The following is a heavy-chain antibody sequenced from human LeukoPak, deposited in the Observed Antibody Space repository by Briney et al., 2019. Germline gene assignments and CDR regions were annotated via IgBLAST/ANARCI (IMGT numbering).Heavy chain of an antibody. J-gene: IGHJ1*01. CDR1: GFTFSSYW. Sequence: PGGSLRLSCAASGFTFSSYWMSWVRQVPGKGLEWVANINQDGTERYYVDSVKGRFTISRDNAKDSLYPQMNSVRGEDTAVYYCARDLGVASVPEYFYHWGQGSLVTVSA. D-gene: IGHD3-16*01. CDR2: INQDGTER. V-gene: IGHV3-7*01. CDR3: ARDLGVASVPEYFYH.